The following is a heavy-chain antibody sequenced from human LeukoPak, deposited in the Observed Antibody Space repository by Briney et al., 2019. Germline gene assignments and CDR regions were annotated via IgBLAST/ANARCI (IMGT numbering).Heavy chain of an antibody. D-gene: IGHD3-10*01. J-gene: IGHJ4*02. CDR2: ISSSGSTI. CDR3: VKVAKYYYGSETYYFFEQ. V-gene: IGHV3-48*03. Sequence: GGSLRLSCAASGFTFSSYEMNWVRQAPGKRLEWVSYISSSGSTIYYADSVKGRFTISRDNAKNSLHLQMNSLRVEDTAIYYCVKVAKYYYGSETYYFFEQWGQGTPVTASS. CDR1: GFTFSSYE.